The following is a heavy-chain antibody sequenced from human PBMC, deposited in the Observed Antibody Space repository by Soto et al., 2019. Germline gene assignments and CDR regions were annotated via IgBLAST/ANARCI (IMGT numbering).Heavy chain of an antibody. D-gene: IGHD4-17*01. CDR3: ALDEIKTTVTTFLFQH. CDR2: ISGSGGST. V-gene: IGHV3-23*01. CDR1: GFTFSSYA. Sequence: GGSLRLSCAASGFTFSSYAMSWVRQAPGKGLEWVSAISGSGGSTYYADSVKGRFTISRDNSKNTLYLQMNSLRAEDTAVYYCALDEIKTTVTTFLFQHWGQGTLVTVSS. J-gene: IGHJ1*01.